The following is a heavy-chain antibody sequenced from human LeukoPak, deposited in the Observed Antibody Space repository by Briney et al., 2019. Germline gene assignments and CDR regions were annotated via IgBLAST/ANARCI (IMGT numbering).Heavy chain of an antibody. CDR1: GYTFTGYY. Sequence: ASVKVSCKASGYTFTGYYMHCVRQAPRQGHEWMGWINPNSGGTNYAQKFQGRVTMTRDTSSSTAYMELSRLRSDDRAVYYWARETSSSSRWFDPWGQGTLVT. J-gene: IGHJ5*02. CDR2: INPNSGGT. D-gene: IGHD6-6*01. V-gene: IGHV1-2*02. CDR3: ARETSSSSRWFDP.